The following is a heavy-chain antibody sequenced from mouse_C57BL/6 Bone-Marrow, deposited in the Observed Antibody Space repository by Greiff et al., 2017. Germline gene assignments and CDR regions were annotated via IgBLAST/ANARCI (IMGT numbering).Heavy chain of an antibody. CDR2: INPNNGGT. CDR1: GYTFTDYY. V-gene: IGHV1-26*01. D-gene: IGHD2-4*01. Sequence: VQLQQSGPELVKPGASVKISCKASGYTFTDYYMNWVKQSHGKSLEWIGDINPNNGGTSYNQKFKGKATLTVDKSSSTAYMELRSLTSEDSAVYYCARPYDYDGVDYWGQGTTLTVSS. CDR3: ARPYDYDGVDY. J-gene: IGHJ2*01.